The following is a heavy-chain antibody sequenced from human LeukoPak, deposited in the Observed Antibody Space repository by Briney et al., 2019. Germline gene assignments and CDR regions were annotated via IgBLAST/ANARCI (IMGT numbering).Heavy chain of an antibody. CDR3: ARDFAVGATLVVFDY. J-gene: IGHJ4*02. Sequence: APVKVSCKASGYTFTGYYMHWVRQAPGQGLEWMGWINPNSGGTNYAQKFQGRVTMTRDTSISTAYMELSRLRSDDTAVYYCARDFAVGATLVVFDYWGQGTLVTVSS. CDR1: GYTFTGYY. V-gene: IGHV1-2*02. D-gene: IGHD1-26*01. CDR2: INPNSGGT.